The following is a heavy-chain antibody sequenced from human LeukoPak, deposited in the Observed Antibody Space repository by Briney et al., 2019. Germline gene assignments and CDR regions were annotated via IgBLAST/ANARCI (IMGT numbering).Heavy chain of an antibody. CDR2: ISYDGSNK. V-gene: IGHV3-30*01. CDR3: ARDRESNYGPFDY. J-gene: IGHJ4*02. CDR1: GFTFSSYA. D-gene: IGHD4-11*01. Sequence: GRSLRLSCAASGFTFSSYAMHWVRQAPGKGLEWVAVISYDGSNKHYADSVKGRFTISRDNSKNTLYLQMNSLRAEDTAVYYCARDRESNYGPFDYWGQGTLVTVSS.